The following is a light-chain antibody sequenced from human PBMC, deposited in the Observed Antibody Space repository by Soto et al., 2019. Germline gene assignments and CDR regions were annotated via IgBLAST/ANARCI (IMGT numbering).Light chain of an antibody. V-gene: IGKV1-9*01. CDR1: QGISSY. Sequence: IQLTQSPSSLSASVGDRVTITCRASQGISSYLAWYQQKPGKAPKLLVYAASTLQSGFASRFRGSGSGPDFTITTTSLPPEDFAPYYCQHLNSYPLTFGGGTKGDIK. CDR3: QHLNSYPLT. CDR2: AAS. J-gene: IGKJ4*01.